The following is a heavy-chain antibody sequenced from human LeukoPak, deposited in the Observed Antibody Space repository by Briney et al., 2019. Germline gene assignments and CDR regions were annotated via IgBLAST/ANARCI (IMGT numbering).Heavy chain of an antibody. CDR1: GGTFTSYS. CDR3: VRESEYSSSSVAYDAFDI. Sequence: SVKVSCKASGGTFTSYSVNWVRQAPGQGLEWMGGFIPIIGTTNYAQKFQGRVTITTDESTSTADMELSSLRSEDTAVYYCVRESEYSSSSVAYDAFDIWGQGTLVTVSS. D-gene: IGHD6-6*01. J-gene: IGHJ3*02. CDR2: FIPIIGTT. V-gene: IGHV1-69*16.